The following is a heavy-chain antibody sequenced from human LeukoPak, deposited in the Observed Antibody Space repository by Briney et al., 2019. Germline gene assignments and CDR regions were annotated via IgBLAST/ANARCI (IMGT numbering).Heavy chain of an antibody. Sequence: ASVKVSCKASGYTFTGYYMHWVRQAPGQGLEWMGWINPNSGGTNYAQKFQGRVTMTRDTSISTAYMELSRLRSDDTAVYYCARVKDYYDSSGYYYETPGAFDIWGQGTMVTVSS. D-gene: IGHD3-22*01. CDR3: ARVKDYYDSSGYYYETPGAFDI. J-gene: IGHJ3*02. V-gene: IGHV1-2*02. CDR1: GYTFTGYY. CDR2: INPNSGGT.